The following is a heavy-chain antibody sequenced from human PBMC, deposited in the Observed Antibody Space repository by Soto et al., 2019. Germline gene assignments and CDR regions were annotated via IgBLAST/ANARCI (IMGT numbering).Heavy chain of an antibody. Sequence: GASVKVSCKASGGTFSSYAISWVRQAPGQGLEWMGGIIPIFGTANYAQKFQGRVTITADESTSTAYMELSSLRSEDTAVYYCARATTVTTFESEDYYYGMDVSGQGTTVTVSS. CDR2: IIPIFGTA. CDR3: ARATTVTTFESEDYYYGMDV. V-gene: IGHV1-69*13. CDR1: GGTFSSYA. J-gene: IGHJ6*02. D-gene: IGHD4-4*01.